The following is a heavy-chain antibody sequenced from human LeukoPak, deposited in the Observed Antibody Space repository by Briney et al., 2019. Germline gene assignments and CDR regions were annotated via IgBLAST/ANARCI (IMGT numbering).Heavy chain of an antibody. Sequence: SETLSLTCTVSGGSISSYYWSWIRQPAGKGLEWIGRIYTSGSTNYNPSLKSRVTMSVDTSKKQISLNLTSVTAADMAVYYCARGSLGIAAHDSWGQGTLVTVSS. CDR3: ARGSLGIAAHDS. CDR1: GGSISSYY. J-gene: IGHJ4*02. CDR2: IYTSGST. D-gene: IGHD6-13*01. V-gene: IGHV4-4*07.